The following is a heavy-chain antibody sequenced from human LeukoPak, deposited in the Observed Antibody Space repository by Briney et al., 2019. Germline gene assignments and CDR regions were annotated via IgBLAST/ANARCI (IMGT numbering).Heavy chain of an antibody. CDR3: AREPPGGGFDY. CDR1: GFTVSSDY. CDR2: VYSGGNT. V-gene: IGHV3-66*01. Sequence: GGSLRLSCTASGFTVSSDYMSWVRQAPGKGLEWVSVVYSGGNTYYADSVKGGFTISRDNSKNTLYLQMNSLRAEDTAVYYCAREPPGGGFDYWGQGTLVTVSS. J-gene: IGHJ4*02. D-gene: IGHD3-16*01.